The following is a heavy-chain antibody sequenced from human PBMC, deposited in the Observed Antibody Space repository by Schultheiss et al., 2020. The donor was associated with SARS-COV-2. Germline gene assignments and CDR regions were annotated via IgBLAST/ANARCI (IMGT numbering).Heavy chain of an antibody. J-gene: IGHJ6*02. CDR2: IKEDGSEK. D-gene: IGHD3/OR15-3a*01. V-gene: IGHV3-7*01. CDR1: GFTFRTSW. Sequence: GGSLRLSCVGSGFTFRTSWMTWVRQAPGKGLEWVANIKEDGSEKYYVDTVKGRFTISRDNAKNSVYLQMNNLRVEDTAVYYCARDSKGGRDYWTGALIFYGMDVWGQGSTVTVSS. CDR3: ARDSKGGRDYWTGALIFYGMDV.